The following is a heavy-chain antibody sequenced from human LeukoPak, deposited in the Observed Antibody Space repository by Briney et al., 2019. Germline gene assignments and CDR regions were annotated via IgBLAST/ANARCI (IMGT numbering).Heavy chain of an antibody. CDR2: ISYDETNK. CDR3: AKDPKSSGYRHLDY. V-gene: IGHV3-30*18. J-gene: IGHJ4*02. Sequence: GGSLRLSCAASGFTFSSYWMNWVRQTPGKGLEWVAVISYDETNKNYADSVKGRFTISRDNSNNTLYLQMSSLRAEDTAVYYCAKDPKSSGYRHLDYWGQGTLVTVSS. CDR1: GFTFSSYW. D-gene: IGHD3-22*01.